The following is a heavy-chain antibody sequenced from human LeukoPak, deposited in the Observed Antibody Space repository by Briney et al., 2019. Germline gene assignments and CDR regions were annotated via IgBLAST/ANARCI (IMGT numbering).Heavy chain of an antibody. J-gene: IGHJ4*02. CDR1: GSTFSSYW. V-gene: IGHV3-7*01. D-gene: IGHD6-19*01. CDR3: ARDRGSSGWYFPFDY. CDR2: IKRDGSEQ. Sequence: PGGSLRLSCAASGSTFSSYWMSWVRQAPGKGLEWMGNIKRDGSEQYYVDSVKGRFTISRDNAKNSLYLQIISLRAEDTAVYYCARDRGSSGWYFPFDYWGQGSLVTVSS.